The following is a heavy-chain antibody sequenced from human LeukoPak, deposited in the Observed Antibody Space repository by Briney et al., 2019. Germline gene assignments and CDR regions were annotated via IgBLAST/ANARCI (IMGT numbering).Heavy chain of an antibody. CDR3: AKDLGDYVWGRGLDY. V-gene: IGHV3-73*01. J-gene: IGHJ4*02. Sequence: GGSLRLSCAASGFTFSGSPMHWVRQASGKGLEWVGRIRSKANGYATAYAASVRGRFTISRDNSKNTLYLQMHSLRAEDTAVYYCAKDLGDYVWGRGLDYWGQGTLVTVSS. CDR1: GFTFSGSP. D-gene: IGHD3-16*01. CDR2: IRSKANGYAT.